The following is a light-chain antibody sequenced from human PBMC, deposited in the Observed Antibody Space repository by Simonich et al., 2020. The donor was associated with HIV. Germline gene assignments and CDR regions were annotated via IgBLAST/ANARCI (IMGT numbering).Light chain of an antibody. Sequence: NFMLTQPHSVSESPGKTVTISCTRSRGSISSNYVPWYQQRPGIAPPTMLYEDNQRPSGVPDRFSGSIDSSSNSASLTISGLKTEDEADYFCQSFVSTTWVFGGGTKLTVL. CDR2: EDN. CDR1: RGSISSNY. CDR3: QSFVSTTWV. V-gene: IGLV6-57*03. J-gene: IGLJ3*02.